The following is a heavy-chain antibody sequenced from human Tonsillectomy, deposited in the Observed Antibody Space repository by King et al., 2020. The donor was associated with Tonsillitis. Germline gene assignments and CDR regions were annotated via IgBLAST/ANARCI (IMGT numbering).Heavy chain of an antibody. CDR2: ISYDGSNK. D-gene: IGHD6-19*01. V-gene: IGHV3-30*04. J-gene: IGHJ4*02. CDR3: AKVREQWLARTALDY. CDR1: AFTFSSYA. Sequence: VQLVESGGGVVQPGRSLRLSCAASAFTFSSYAMHWVRQAPGKGLEWVAVISYDGSNKYYADSVKGRFTISRDNSKNTLYPQMNSLRAEDTAMYYCAKVREQWLARTALDYWGQGTLVTVSS.